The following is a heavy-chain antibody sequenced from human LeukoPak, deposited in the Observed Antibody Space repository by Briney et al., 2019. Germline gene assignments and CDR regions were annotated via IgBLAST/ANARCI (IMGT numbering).Heavy chain of an antibody. Sequence: GGSLRLSCAASGFTFSSYWMSWVRQAPGKGLEWVANIKQDGREKYYVDSVKGRFTISRDNAKNSLYLQMNSLRAEDTAVYYCADPPTVTKIRFDSWGQGTLVTVFS. J-gene: IGHJ5*01. CDR1: GFTFSSYW. CDR3: ADPPTVTKIRFDS. CDR2: IKQDGREK. D-gene: IGHD4-17*01. V-gene: IGHV3-7*03.